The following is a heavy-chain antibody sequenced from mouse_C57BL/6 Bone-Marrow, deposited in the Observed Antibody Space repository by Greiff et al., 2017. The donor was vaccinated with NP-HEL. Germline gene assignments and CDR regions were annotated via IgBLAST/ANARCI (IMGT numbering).Heavy chain of an antibody. CDR3: ARPNWYYAMDY. Sequence: DVMLVESGGDLVKPGGSLKLSCAASGFTFSSYGMSWVRQTPDKRLEWVATISSGGSYTYYPDSVKGRFTISRDNAKNTLYLQMSSLKSEDTAMYYCARPNWYYAMDYWGQGTSVTVSS. V-gene: IGHV5-6*02. D-gene: IGHD4-1*02. CDR2: ISSGGSYT. CDR1: GFTFSSYG. J-gene: IGHJ4*01.